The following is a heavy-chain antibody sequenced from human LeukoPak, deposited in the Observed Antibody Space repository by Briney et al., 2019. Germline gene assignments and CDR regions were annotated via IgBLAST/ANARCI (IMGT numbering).Heavy chain of an antibody. CDR3: ARRLGYCSSTSCLYYYGMDV. V-gene: IGHV1-8*01. CDR2: MSPNSGDT. CDR1: GYTFTSYD. Sequence: ASVKVSCKASGYTFTSYDFNWVRQATGQRPEWMGWMSPNSGDTGYAQKLQGRVTMTTDTSTSTAYMELRSLRSDDTAVYYCARRLGYCSSTSCLYYYGMDVWGQGTTVTVSS. D-gene: IGHD2-2*01. J-gene: IGHJ6*02.